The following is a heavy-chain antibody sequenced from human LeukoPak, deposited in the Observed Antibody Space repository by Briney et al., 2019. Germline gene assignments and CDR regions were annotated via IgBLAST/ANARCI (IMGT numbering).Heavy chain of an antibody. CDR2: INHSGST. CDR1: GGSFSGYY. CDR3: AITYYYGSGRLFDY. Sequence: PSETLSLTCAVYGGSFSGYYWSWIRQPPGRGLEWIGEINHSGSTNYNPSLKSRVTISVDTSKNQFSLKLSSVTAADTAVYYCAITYYYGSGRLFDYWGQGTLVTVSS. D-gene: IGHD3-10*01. J-gene: IGHJ4*02. V-gene: IGHV4-34*01.